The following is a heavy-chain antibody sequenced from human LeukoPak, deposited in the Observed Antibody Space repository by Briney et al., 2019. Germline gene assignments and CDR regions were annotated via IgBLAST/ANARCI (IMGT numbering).Heavy chain of an antibody. J-gene: IGHJ4*02. CDR3: AKDDDFGYDFWSGYRTFDY. Sequence: GGSLRLSCAASGFTFSSYSMNWVRQAPGKGLEWVSYISSSTSTIYYADSVKGRFTISRDNSKNTLYLQMNSLRAEDTAVYYCAKDDDFGYDFWSGYRTFDYWGQGTLVTVSS. CDR2: ISSSTSTI. D-gene: IGHD3-3*01. CDR1: GFTFSSYS. V-gene: IGHV3-48*01.